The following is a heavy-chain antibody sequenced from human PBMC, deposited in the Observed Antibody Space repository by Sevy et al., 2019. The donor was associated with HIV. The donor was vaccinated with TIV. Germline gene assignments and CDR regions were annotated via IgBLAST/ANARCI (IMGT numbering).Heavy chain of an antibody. D-gene: IGHD3-16*01. CDR2: IYYSGST. CDR3: ARGGFHYYYGMDV. CDR1: GGSISSGDYY. V-gene: IGHV4-30-4*01. J-gene: IGHJ6*02. Sequence: SETLSLTCTVSGGSISSGDYYWSWIRQPPGKGLEWIGYIYYSGSTYYNPSLKSRVTISLDTSKNQFSLKLSSVTAADTAVYYCARGGFHYYYGMDVWGQGTTVTVSS.